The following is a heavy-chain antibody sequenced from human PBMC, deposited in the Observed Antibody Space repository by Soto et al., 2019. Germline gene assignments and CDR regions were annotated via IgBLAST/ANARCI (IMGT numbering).Heavy chain of an antibody. CDR1: GGSFSVYY. CDR3: AERIAAAGRLRG. J-gene: IGHJ4*02. V-gene: IGHV4-34*01. CDR2: INHSGST. D-gene: IGHD6-13*01. Sequence: QVQLQQWGAGLLKPSETLSLTCAVYGGSFSVYYWSWIRQPPGKGLEWIGEINHSGSTNYNPSLKSRVTISVDTSKNQFSLKLSSVTAADTAVYYCAERIAAAGRLRGWGQGTLVTVSS.